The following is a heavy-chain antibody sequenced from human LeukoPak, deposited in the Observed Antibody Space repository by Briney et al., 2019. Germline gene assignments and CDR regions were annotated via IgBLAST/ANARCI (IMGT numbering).Heavy chain of an antibody. V-gene: IGHV1-69*13. CDR1: GGTFSSYA. J-gene: IGHJ3*02. Sequence: SVKVSCKASGGTFSSYAISWVRQAPGQGLEGMGGIIPIFGTANYAQKFQGRVTITADESTSTAYMELSSLRSEDTAVYYCARWDNWNDYAFDIWGQGTMVTVSS. D-gene: IGHD1-1*01. CDR3: ARWDNWNDYAFDI. CDR2: IIPIFGTA.